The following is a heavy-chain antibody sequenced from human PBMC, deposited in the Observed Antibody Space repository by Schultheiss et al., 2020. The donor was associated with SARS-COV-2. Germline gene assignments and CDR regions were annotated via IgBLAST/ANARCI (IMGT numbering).Heavy chain of an antibody. CDR2: IYYSGST. J-gene: IGHJ2*01. CDR3: ARVTSGYQFWDFDL. D-gene: IGHD2-2*01. CDR1: GFSISSGYY. V-gene: IGHV4-30-4*01. Sequence: SETLSLTCAVSGFSISSGYYWSWIRQPPGKGLEWIGYIYYSGSTYYNPSLKSRVTISVDTSKNQFSLKLSSVTAADTAVYYCARVTSGYQFWDFDLWGRGTLVTVSS.